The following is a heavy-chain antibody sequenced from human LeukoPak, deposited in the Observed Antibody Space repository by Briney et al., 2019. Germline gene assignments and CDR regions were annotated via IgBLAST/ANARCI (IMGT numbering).Heavy chain of an antibody. CDR3: TKDQTPFY. V-gene: IGHV3-49*04. CDR2: IRSKAYGGTT. CDR1: GFTFGDYA. Sequence: GGSLRLSCTASGFTFGDYAMTWVRQAPGKGLEWVGFIRSKAYGGTTEYAASVKGRFTISRDDSKSIAYLQMNSLKTEDTAVYYCTKDQTPFYWGQGTLVTVSS. J-gene: IGHJ4*02.